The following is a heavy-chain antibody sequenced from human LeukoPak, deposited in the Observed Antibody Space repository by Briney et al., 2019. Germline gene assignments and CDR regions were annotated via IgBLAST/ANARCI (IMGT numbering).Heavy chain of an antibody. CDR2: IIPIFGTA. J-gene: IGHJ4*02. D-gene: IGHD3-10*01. CDR1: GYTFTSYA. V-gene: IGHV1-69*13. CDR3: ARGRGSGGSGSYYLYFDY. Sequence: ASGKLSCKASGYTFTSYANSWLRLAPGQGLEWMGGIIPIFGTANYAQKFQGRVTITADESTSTAYMELSSLRSEDTAVYYCARGRGSGGSGSYYLYFDYWGQGTLVTVSS.